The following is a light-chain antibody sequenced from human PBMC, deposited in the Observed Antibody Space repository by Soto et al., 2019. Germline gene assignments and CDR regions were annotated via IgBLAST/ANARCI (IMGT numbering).Light chain of an antibody. CDR3: QQGYSSRWT. J-gene: IGKJ1*01. CDR2: ATS. CDR1: QNIRSY. Sequence: DIQMTQSPSSLSASVGDRVTITCRASQNIRSYLNWYQQKPGKAPQLLIYATSSLQTGVPSRFSASGSGTDFSLVISDLQPEDSANDYCQQGYSSRWTSGRGTKVEI. V-gene: IGKV1-39*01.